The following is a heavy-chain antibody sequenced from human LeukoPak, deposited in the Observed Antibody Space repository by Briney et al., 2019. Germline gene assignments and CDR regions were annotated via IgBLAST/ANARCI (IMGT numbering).Heavy chain of an antibody. CDR3: ARGWGKQWLVPFDY. D-gene: IGHD6-19*01. J-gene: IGHJ4*02. CDR2: MNPNSGNT. CDR1: GYTFTSYG. V-gene: IGHV1-8*01. Sequence: ASVKVSCKASGYTFTSYGINWVRQATGQGLEWMGWMNPNSGNTGYAQKFQGRVTMTRNTSISTAYMELSSLRSEDTAVYYCARGWGKQWLVPFDYWGQGTLVTVSS.